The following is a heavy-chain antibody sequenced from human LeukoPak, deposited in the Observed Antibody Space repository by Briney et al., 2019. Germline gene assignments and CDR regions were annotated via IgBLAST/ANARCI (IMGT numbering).Heavy chain of an antibody. J-gene: IGHJ4*02. D-gene: IGHD5-12*01. CDR2: INSSGGST. Sequence: ASVKVSCKASGYTFTNYYMNWVRQAPGQGLEWMGIINSSGGSTSYAQKFQGRVTVTRDTSTSTVYMELSSLRSEDTAMYYCAREGEIGYDLSDYWGQGTLVTVSS. CDR1: GYTFTNYY. CDR3: AREGEIGYDLSDY. V-gene: IGHV1-46*01.